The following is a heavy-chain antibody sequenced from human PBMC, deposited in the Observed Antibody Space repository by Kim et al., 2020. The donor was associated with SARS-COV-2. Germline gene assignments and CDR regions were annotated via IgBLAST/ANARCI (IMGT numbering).Heavy chain of an antibody. CDR3: AKREYCSRTSCSDFDY. D-gene: IGHD2-2*01. V-gene: IGHV3-23*01. J-gene: IGHJ4*02. Sequence: SVKGRFTISRDNSKNTLYLQMNSLRPEDTAVYYCAKREYCSRTSCSDFDYWGQGTLVTVSS.